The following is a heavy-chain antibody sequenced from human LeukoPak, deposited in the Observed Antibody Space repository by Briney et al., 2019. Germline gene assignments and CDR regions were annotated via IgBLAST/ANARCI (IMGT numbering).Heavy chain of an antibody. V-gene: IGHV3-30*02. CDR3: ASGYRGGY. D-gene: IGHD6-25*01. CDR2: IEKDGSNK. J-gene: IGHJ4*02. CDR1: GFTFKTYG. Sequence: GGSLRLSCAASGFTFKTYGMHWVRQAPGKGLDWVTFIEKDGSNKYYADSVKGRFTVSRDNSKNRLYLQMNSLRAEDTAVYYCASGYRGGYWGQGTLVTVSS.